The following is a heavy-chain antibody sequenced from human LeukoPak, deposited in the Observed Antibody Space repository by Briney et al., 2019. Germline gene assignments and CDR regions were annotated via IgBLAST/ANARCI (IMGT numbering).Heavy chain of an antibody. V-gene: IGHV3-30*18. CDR3: AKGSDYPDN. J-gene: IGHJ4*02. CDR1: GFTFSSYG. Sequence: PGRSLRLSCAASGFTFSSYGMHWVRQAPGKGLEWVAVISYDGSNKYYADSVKGRFTIPRDNSKNTLYLQMNSLRAEDTCVYYCAKGSDYPDNWGQGTLVTVSS. CDR2: ISYDGSNK.